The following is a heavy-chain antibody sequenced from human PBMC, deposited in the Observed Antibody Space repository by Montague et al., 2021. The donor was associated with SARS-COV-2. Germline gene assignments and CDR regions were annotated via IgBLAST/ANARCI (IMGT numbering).Heavy chain of an antibody. CDR3: ARGISLFDP. Sequence: SLRLSCAASGFTFSSFEMTWVRQAPGKGLEWISHISDSGRTTFYADSVKGRFTVSRDNAKNSLYLQMNSLRAEDTAVYYCARGISLFDPWGQGTLVTVSS. V-gene: IGHV3-48*03. CDR1: GFTFSSFE. J-gene: IGHJ5*02. CDR2: ISDSGRTT.